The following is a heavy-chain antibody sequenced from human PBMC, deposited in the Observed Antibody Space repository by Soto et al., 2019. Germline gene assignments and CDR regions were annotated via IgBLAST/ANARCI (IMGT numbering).Heavy chain of an antibody. CDR3: ARDASYYDFWSGYGTTPELGFDP. D-gene: IGHD3-3*01. V-gene: IGHV3-21*01. CDR2: ISSSSSYI. Sequence: PGGSLRLSCAASGFTFSSYSMNWVRQAPGKGLEWVSSISSSSSYIYYADSVKGRFTISRDNAKNSLYLQMNSLRAEDTAVYYCARDASYYDFWSGYGTTPELGFDPWGQGTMVIVSS. CDR1: GFTFSSYS. J-gene: IGHJ5*02.